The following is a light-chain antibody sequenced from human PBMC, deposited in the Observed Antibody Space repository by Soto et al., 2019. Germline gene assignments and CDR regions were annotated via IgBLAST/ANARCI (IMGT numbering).Light chain of an antibody. V-gene: IGKV1-5*03. CDR1: QSISSW. CDR3: QQYRIFSLT. CDR2: KAS. J-gene: IGKJ4*01. Sequence: DIQMPQSPSTLSASVGDRVTITCRASQSISSWLAWYQQKPGKGPKLLIQKASSLESGVPSWFSGSGSETEFPVTISSLQPDDFTTYYCQQYRIFSLTFGGGTKVES.